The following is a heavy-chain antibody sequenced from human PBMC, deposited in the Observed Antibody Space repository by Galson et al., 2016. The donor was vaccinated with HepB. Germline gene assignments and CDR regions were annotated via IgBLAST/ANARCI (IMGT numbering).Heavy chain of an antibody. D-gene: IGHD3-3*01. CDR3: AREGSGMTNFGVAFDF. CDR1: GFTFSSYS. CDR2: VTGGSNFI. V-gene: IGHV3-21*01. Sequence: SLRLSCAASGFTFSSYSMHWVRQAPGKGLEWVSSVTGGSNFINYSDSVKGRVTNSRDNAKNSLYLQMDSLRVEDTGVYYCAREGSGMTNFGVAFDFWGQGTRLTVSS. J-gene: IGHJ4*02.